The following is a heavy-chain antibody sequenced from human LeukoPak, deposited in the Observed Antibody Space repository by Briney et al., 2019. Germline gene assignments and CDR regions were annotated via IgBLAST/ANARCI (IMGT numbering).Heavy chain of an antibody. CDR3: ERDPIFSDTSGYYFDY. V-gene: IGHV3-48*01. D-gene: IGHD3-9*01. Sequence: PGGSLRLSCAASGFTFSHYNMNWVRQAPGKGLECLAYISGSGGDIYYADSVKGRFTLSRDNAKNSVYLQMNSLRADDTGVYYCERDPIFSDTSGYYFDYWGQGTLVTVAS. CDR2: ISGSGGDI. CDR1: GFTFSHYN. J-gene: IGHJ4*02.